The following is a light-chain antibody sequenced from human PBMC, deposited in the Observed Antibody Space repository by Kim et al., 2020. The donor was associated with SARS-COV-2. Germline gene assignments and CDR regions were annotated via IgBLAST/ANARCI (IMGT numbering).Light chain of an antibody. CDR3: GTWDSSLSVGI. J-gene: IGLJ2*01. V-gene: IGLV1-51*01. Sequence: GQRVTMSCSGSSSNIGNNYVSWYQQLPGTAPKLLIYDNDKRPSGIPDRFSGSRSGTSATLGITGLQTGDEADYYCGTWDSSLSVGIFGGGTKLTVL. CDR2: DND. CDR1: SSNIGNNY.